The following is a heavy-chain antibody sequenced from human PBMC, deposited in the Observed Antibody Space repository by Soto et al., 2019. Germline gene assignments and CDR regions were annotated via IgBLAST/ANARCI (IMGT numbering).Heavy chain of an antibody. CDR2: IYYSGRT. D-gene: IGHD2-2*01. CDR3: AADIVVVPAALGYYYYYGMDV. CDR1: GGSISSSSYY. V-gene: IGHV4-39*01. J-gene: IGHJ6*02. Sequence: QLQLQESGPGLVKPSETLSLTCTVSGGSISSSSYYWGWIRQPPGKGLEWIGSIYYSGRTYYNPSLKSRVTISVATSKNQFSLKLSSVTAADTAVYYCAADIVVVPAALGYYYYYGMDVWGQGTTVTVSS.